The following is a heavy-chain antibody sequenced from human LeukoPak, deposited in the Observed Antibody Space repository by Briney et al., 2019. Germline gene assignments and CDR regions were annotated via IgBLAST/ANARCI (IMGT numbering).Heavy chain of an antibody. D-gene: IGHD2/OR15-2a*01. Sequence: GGSLRLSCAASRFIFTNYWIHWVRQAPGKGLVWVSHVNNDGSVTSYADSVKGRFTISRDSAKNTVYLHMNSLRVEDTAVYYCTSFFETNWGQGTLVTVSS. CDR3: TSFFETN. CDR2: VNNDGSVT. CDR1: RFIFTNYW. V-gene: IGHV3-74*01. J-gene: IGHJ4*02.